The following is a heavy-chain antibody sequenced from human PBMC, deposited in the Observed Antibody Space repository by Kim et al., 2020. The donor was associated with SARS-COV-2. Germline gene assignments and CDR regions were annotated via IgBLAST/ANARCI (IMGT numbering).Heavy chain of an antibody. V-gene: IGHV4-31*03. CDR3: ARGGVGATSSAFDY. CDR1: GGSISSGGYY. J-gene: IGHJ4*02. D-gene: IGHD1-26*01. CDR2: IYYSGST. Sequence: SETLSLTCTVSGGSISSGGYYWSWIRQHPGKGLEWIGYIYYSGSTYYNPSLKSRVTISVDTSKNQFSLKLISVTAADTAVYYCARGGVGATSSAFDYWGQGTLVTVSS.